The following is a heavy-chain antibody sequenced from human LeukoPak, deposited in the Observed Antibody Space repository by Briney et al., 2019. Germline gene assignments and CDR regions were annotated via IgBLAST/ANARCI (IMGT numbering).Heavy chain of an antibody. CDR3: ARAIQGASRPDVIDY. Sequence: NSSETLSLTCNVSGYSISGGYYWVWVRQPPGKGLECIGSIYHSGSTYYNPSLKSRVTISVDTSKNHFSLKVSSVTAADTAVYHCARAIQGASRPDVIDYWGQGTLVTVSS. CDR1: GYSISGGYY. V-gene: IGHV4-38-2*02. CDR2: IYHSGST. D-gene: IGHD1-26*01. J-gene: IGHJ4*02.